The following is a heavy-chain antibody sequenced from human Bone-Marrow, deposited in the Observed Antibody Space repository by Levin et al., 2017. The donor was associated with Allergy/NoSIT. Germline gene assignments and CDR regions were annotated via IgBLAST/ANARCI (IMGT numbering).Heavy chain of an antibody. CDR3: ASLSGWYNH. D-gene: IGHD6-25*01. CDR2: INPNSGGT. V-gene: IGHV1-2*02. CDR1: GYTFIDYY. Sequence: ASVKVSCKASGYTFIDYYIHWVRQAPGQGLEWMGWINPNSGGTEYAQKFQDRVTLARDTSISKVYLYMSSLRSDDTAMYYCASLSGWYNHWGQGSLVTVSS. J-gene: IGHJ5*02.